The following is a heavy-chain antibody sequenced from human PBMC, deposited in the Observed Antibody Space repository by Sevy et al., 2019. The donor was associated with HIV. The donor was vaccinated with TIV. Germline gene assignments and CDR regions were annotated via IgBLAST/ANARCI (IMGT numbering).Heavy chain of an antibody. CDR1: GFTFDDYT. D-gene: IGHD3-10*01. CDR2: ITWDAAKT. V-gene: IGHV3-43*01. CDR3: AKDIPGWSGFDY. Sequence: GGSLRLSCAASGFTFDDYTMHWDRQVPGKGLEWVSLITWDAAKTDYADSVKGRFTVSRDNSENSLYLQMNSLRTEDTALYFCAKDIPGWSGFDYWGQGTLVTVSS. J-gene: IGHJ4*02.